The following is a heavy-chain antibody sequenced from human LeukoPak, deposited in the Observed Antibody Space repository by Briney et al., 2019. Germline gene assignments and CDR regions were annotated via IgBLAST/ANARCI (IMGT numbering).Heavy chain of an antibody. CDR2: ISGSGDST. CDR3: ARLRNYYGSGSFGNWFDP. CDR1: GFTFSSYA. J-gene: IGHJ5*02. V-gene: IGHV3-23*01. D-gene: IGHD3-10*01. Sequence: GGSLRLSCAASGFTFSSYAMTWVRQAPGKGLEWVSAISGSGDSTYYADSVKGLFTISRDNSKNTLYLQMNSLRAEDTAVYYCARLRNYYGSGSFGNWFDPWGQGTLVTVSS.